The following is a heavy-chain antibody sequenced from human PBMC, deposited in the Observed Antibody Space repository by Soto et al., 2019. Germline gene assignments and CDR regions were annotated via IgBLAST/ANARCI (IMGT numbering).Heavy chain of an antibody. V-gene: IGHV3-30-3*01. CDR1: RFTFSNYA. Sequence: QVQLVEFGGGVVQPGRSLRLSCAASRFTFSNYAMHWVRQAPGKGLQWVALISFDGSTKYYADSVKGRFTISRDNSKNTLYLQMNSLRAEDTAVYYCASSPGYCSTTRCYGRDFAMDVWGQGNTVTVSS. CDR2: ISFDGSTK. CDR3: ASSPGYCSTTRCYGRDFAMDV. D-gene: IGHD2-2*01. J-gene: IGHJ6*02.